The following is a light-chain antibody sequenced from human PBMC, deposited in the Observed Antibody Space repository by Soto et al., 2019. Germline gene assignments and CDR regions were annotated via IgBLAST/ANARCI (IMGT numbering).Light chain of an antibody. CDR1: SSDIGSYDL. V-gene: IGLV2-23*02. CDR3: CSYVDVVL. Sequence: QSALTQPASVSGSPGQSITISCTGTSSDIGSYDLVSWYQQYPGRAPKLMIYEVNKRPLGVSNRFSGSKSGNTASLTISGLRAEDEADYYCCSYVDVVLFGGGTKLTVL. J-gene: IGLJ2*01. CDR2: EVN.